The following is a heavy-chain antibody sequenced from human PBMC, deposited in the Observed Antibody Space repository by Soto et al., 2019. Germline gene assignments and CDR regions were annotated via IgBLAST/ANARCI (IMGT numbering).Heavy chain of an antibody. CDR2: IWYDGSNE. J-gene: IGHJ4*02. D-gene: IGHD6-6*01. Sequence: GGSLRLSCAASGFIFSDFAMHWVRQAPGKGLEWVAEIWYDGSNEYYGDSVKGGFTISRDNSKNTLYLQLNSMRAEDPAVYYCARVPEAGRPLFDYWGQGALVTVSS. CDR3: ARVPEAGRPLFDY. CDR1: GFIFSDFA. V-gene: IGHV3-33*01.